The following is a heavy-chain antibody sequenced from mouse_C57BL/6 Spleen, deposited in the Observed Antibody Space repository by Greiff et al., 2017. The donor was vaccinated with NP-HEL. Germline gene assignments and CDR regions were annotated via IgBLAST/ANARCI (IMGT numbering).Heavy chain of an antibody. J-gene: IGHJ1*03. CDR3: ARLRSLWYFDD. Sequence: ESGPGLAKPSQTLSLSCSVTGYSITSYYWNWIRKFPGNNLEYMGYISHSGSTYYNPSPKSRISITRDTSKNQYYLQLNSVTTEDTATYYGARLRSLWYFDDWGTGTTVTVSS. CDR2: ISHSGST. CDR1: GYSITSYY. V-gene: IGHV3-8*01.